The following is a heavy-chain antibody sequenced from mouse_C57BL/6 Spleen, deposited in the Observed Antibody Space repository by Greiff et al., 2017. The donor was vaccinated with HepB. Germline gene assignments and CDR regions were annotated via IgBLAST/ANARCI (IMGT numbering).Heavy chain of an antibody. J-gene: IGHJ2*01. V-gene: IGHV1-69*01. D-gene: IGHD2-5*01. Sequence: QVQLQQPGAELVMPGASVKLSCKASGYTFTSYWMHWVKQRPGQGLEWIGEIDPSDSYTNYNQKFKGKSTLTVDKSSSTAYMQLSSLTSEDSAVYYCARWNYSNYFDYWGQGTTLTVSS. CDR2: IDPSDSYT. CDR1: GYTFTSYW. CDR3: ARWNYSNYFDY.